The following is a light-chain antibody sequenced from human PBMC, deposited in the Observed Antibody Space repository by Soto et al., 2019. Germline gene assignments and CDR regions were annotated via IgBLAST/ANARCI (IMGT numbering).Light chain of an antibody. V-gene: IGKV1-5*03. J-gene: IGKJ1*01. CDR3: QQYNSYSPT. CDR1: QSISSW. Sequence: DIQMTQSPSTLSASVGDRVTITCRASQSISSWLAWYQQKPGKAPKLLIYKASSLESGVPSRFSGSGSGTESTLTIISLHPDDFATYYCQQYNSYSPTFGQGTKVDIK. CDR2: KAS.